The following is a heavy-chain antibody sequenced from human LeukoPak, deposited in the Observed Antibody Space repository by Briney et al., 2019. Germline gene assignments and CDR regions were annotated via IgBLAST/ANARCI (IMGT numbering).Heavy chain of an antibody. CDR2: ISTYNGDT. CDR1: GYSFTHYA. Sequence: GASVKVSCKTSGYSFTHYAISWVRQAPGQGLEWMGWISTYNGDTKYAQKLQGRFTMTSDTSTGTVYMELGSLTSDDTAVYYCARDPSNTSGWYIYFDFWGQGTLVTVSS. V-gene: IGHV1-18*01. J-gene: IGHJ4*02. CDR3: ARDPSNTSGWYIYFDF. D-gene: IGHD6-19*01.